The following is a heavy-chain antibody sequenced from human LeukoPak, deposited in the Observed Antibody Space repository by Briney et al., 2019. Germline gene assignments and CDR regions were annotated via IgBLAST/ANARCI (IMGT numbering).Heavy chain of an antibody. Sequence: ASVKVSCKASGYTFTSYAMHWVRQAPRQRLEWMGWINAGNGNTKYSQKFQGRVTITRDTSASTAYMELSSLRSEDTAVYYCARDYIEKVGSSNWYGDNWFDPWGQGTLVTVSS. CDR1: GYTFTSYA. J-gene: IGHJ5*02. D-gene: IGHD6-13*01. V-gene: IGHV1-3*01. CDR3: ARDYIEKVGSSNWYGDNWFDP. CDR2: INAGNGNT.